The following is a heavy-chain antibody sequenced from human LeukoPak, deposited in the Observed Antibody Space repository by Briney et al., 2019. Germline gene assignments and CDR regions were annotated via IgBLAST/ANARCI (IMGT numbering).Heavy chain of an antibody. Sequence: GGSLRHSRATSGFPLCAYVMLYVRQAPGKSGECVSPFCSAGDTFHPGAVRCRFTISRDYAKNSLFLQMNNLIAGDTAVYFCVRGALPGDNWYFDLWGRGTLVTVSS. V-gene: IGHV3-13*01. CDR2: FCSAGDT. CDR3: VRGALPGDNWYFDL. CDR1: GFPLCAYV. D-gene: IGHD1-1*01. J-gene: IGHJ2*01.